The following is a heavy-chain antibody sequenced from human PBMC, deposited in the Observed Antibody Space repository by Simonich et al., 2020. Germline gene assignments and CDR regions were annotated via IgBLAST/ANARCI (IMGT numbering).Heavy chain of an antibody. CDR1: GGTFSSYA. Sequence: QVQLVQSGAEVKKPGSSVKVSCKASGGTFSSYALSWERQAPGKGLEWMVRISPSLGIANYAQKSQGRVTITADKSTSTAYMELSSLRSEDTAVYYCARTNTMRELDTMVRGVDYFDYWGQGTLVTVSS. J-gene: IGHJ4*02. V-gene: IGHV1-69*09. D-gene: IGHD3-10*01. CDR2: ISPSLGIA. CDR3: ARTNTMRELDTMVRGVDYFDY.